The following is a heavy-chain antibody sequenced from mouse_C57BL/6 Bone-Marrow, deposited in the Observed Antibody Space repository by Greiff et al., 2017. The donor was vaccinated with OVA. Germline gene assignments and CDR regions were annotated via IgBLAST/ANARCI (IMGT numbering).Heavy chain of an antibody. CDR1: GFSLSTFGMG. CDR2: IWWVDDK. CDR3: ARRLGDGYTDSFDY. Sequence: ESGPGLLKPSQTLSLTCSFSGFSLSTFGMGVGWLSQPSGMGLEWLAHIWWVDDKYYTPALKSRLTISKDTSNNQVFLKIAHVHSADTATDYWARRLGDGYTDSFDYWGQGTTLTVSS. V-gene: IGHV8-8*01. J-gene: IGHJ2*01. D-gene: IGHD2-3*01.